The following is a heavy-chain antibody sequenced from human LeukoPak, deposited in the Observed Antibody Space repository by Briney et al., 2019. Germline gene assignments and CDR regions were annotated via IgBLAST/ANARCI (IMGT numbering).Heavy chain of an antibody. D-gene: IGHD3-3*01. Sequence: SETLSLTCAVSGGSISSSRVHWGWIRQPPGKGLEWIGNIYYSGSTDYNPSLKSRVTISIDTSKNQFSLRLTSVTSADTAVYYCASLGKYYEFLSGYYKEGNWFDPWGQGTLVIVSS. CDR2: IYYSGST. CDR3: ASLGKYYEFLSGYYKEGNWFDP. J-gene: IGHJ5*02. CDR1: GGSISSSRVH. V-gene: IGHV4-39*01.